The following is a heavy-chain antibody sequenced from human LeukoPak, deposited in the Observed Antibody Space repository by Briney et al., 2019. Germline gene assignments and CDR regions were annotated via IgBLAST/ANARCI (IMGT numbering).Heavy chain of an antibody. V-gene: IGHV1-24*01. D-gene: IGHD2/OR15-2a*01. CDR2: FDPEDGET. CDR1: GYTLTELS. J-gene: IGHJ4*02. CDR3: ATNRGY. Sequence: ASVKISCTVSGYTLTELSIHWVRQAPGKGLEWLGGFDPEDGETIYAQKFQGRVTMTEDTSTDTAYMYLNSLRSEDTAVYFCATNRGYWGQGTLVTVSS.